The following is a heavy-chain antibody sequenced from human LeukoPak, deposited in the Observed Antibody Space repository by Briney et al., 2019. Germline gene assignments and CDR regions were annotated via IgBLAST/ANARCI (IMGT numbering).Heavy chain of an antibody. CDR2: ISSSGSTI. CDR1: GFTFSDYY. Sequence: GGSLRLSCAASGFTFSDYYMSRIRQAPGKGLEWVSYISSSGSTIYYADSVKGRFTISRDNVKNSLYLQMNSLRAEDTAVYYCARDKSPAERFDPWGQGTLVTVSS. D-gene: IGHD5-24*01. J-gene: IGHJ5*02. CDR3: ARDKSPAERFDP. V-gene: IGHV3-11*01.